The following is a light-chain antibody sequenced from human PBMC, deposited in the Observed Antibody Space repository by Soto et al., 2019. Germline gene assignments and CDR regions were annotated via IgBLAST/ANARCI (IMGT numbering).Light chain of an antibody. CDR3: QSYDSSLSGLHVV. V-gene: IGLV1-40*01. CDR1: SSNIGAGYD. Sequence: QSVLTQPPSVSGAPGQRVTISCTGSSSNIGAGYDVHWYQQLPGTAPKLLIYGNSTRPSGVPARFSGSKSGTSASLAITGLQAEDEADYYCQSYDSSLSGLHVVFGGGTKLTVL. J-gene: IGLJ2*01. CDR2: GNS.